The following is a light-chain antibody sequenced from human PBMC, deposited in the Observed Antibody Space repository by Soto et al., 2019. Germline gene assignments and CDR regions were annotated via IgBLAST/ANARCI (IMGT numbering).Light chain of an antibody. CDR3: QQYEAYPLT. J-gene: IGKJ4*01. CDR2: KAS. CDR1: QSIRSW. V-gene: IGKV1-5*03. Sequence: DIQMTQSPSTLSASVGARVTITCRASQSIRSWLAWYQQKPGKAPELLIQKASSLQSGVPSRFSGSGSGTEFILTISSLQPDDFASYYCQQYEAYPLTFGGGTKVEIK.